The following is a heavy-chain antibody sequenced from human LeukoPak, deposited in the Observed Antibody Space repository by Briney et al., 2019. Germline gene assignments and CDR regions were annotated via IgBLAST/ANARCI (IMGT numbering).Heavy chain of an antibody. CDR3: AKKATVTSYYFDF. CDR2: ISGRGIST. J-gene: IGHJ4*02. D-gene: IGHD4-17*01. CDR1: GFTFSTYA. V-gene: IGHV3-23*01. Sequence: GGSLRLSCAASGFTFSTYAMSWVRQAPGKGLEWVSGISGRGISTYYADSVKGRFTISRDNSKNTLCLQTNSLRAEDTAVYYCAKKATVTSYYFDFWGQGTLVTVSS.